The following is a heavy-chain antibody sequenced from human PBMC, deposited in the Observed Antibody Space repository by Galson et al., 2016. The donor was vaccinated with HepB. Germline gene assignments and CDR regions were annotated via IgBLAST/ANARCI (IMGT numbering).Heavy chain of an antibody. CDR3: ARRGLTSDH. V-gene: IGHV1-46*03. J-gene: IGHJ4*02. D-gene: IGHD3-10*01. CDR1: GYPFGNYY. Sequence: VKVSCKASGYPFGNYYMHWVRQAPGQGLEWMGIMDPNVGTTWYAQKFQGRVTVTRDTATSTVYMEVTSLTSEDTAVYYCARRGLTSDHWGQGTLVTVSS. CDR2: MDPNVGTT.